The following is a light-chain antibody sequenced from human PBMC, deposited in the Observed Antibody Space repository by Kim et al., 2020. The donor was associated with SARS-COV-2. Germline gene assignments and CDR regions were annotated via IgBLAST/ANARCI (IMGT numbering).Light chain of an antibody. Sequence: LSPGERATLSCRASESVSGYVAWYQQKVGQAPRLLIYDASNRATGVPARFSGSGSGTDFTLTISSLEPEDFAVYYCQQRSNWPRTFGGGTKVDIK. CDR1: ESVSGY. CDR2: DAS. J-gene: IGKJ4*01. V-gene: IGKV3-11*01. CDR3: QQRSNWPRT.